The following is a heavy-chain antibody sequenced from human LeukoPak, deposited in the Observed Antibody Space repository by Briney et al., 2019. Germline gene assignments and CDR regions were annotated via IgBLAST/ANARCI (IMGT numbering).Heavy chain of an antibody. D-gene: IGHD2-15*01. CDR3: ARETHCSGGSCYSGYYYYYMDV. J-gene: IGHJ6*03. CDR2: ISSSSSTI. Sequence: GGSPRLSCAASGFTFSSYSMIWVRQAPGKGLEWVSYISSSSSTIYYADSVKGRFTISRDNAKNSLYLQMNSLRAEDTAVYYCARETHCSGGSCYSGYYYYYMDVWGKGTTVTVSS. V-gene: IGHV3-48*01. CDR1: GFTFSSYS.